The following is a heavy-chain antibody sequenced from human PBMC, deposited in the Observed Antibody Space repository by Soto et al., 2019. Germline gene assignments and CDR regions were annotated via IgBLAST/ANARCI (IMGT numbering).Heavy chain of an antibody. D-gene: IGHD3-3*01. CDR3: AGGSNEWLFLPKFDY. CDR1: GGSISSYY. J-gene: IGHJ4*02. Sequence: SETLSLTCTVSGGSISSYYWSWIRQPPGKGLEWIGYIYYSGSTNYNPSLKSRVTISVDTSKNQFSLKLSSVTAADTAVYYCAGGSNEWLFLPKFDYWGQGTLVTVSS. CDR2: IYYSGST. V-gene: IGHV4-59*08.